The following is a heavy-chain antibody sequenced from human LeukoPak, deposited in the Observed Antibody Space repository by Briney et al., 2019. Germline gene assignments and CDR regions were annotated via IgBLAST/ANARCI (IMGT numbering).Heavy chain of an antibody. D-gene: IGHD6-19*01. CDR1: GFTFSIYG. CDR3: AKVGSGWYLIDY. CDR2: IRYDGTSQ. J-gene: IGHJ4*02. V-gene: IGHV3-30*02. Sequence: GGSLRLSCATSGFTFSIYGMHWVRQAPGKGLEWVAFIRYDGTSQDYGDSVKGRFTISRDNSKNMVYLQMNSLRAEDTAVHYCAKVGSGWYLIDYWGPGTLVTVSS.